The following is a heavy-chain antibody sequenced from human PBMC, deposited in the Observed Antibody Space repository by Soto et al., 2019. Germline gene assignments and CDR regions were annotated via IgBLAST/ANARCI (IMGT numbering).Heavy chain of an antibody. J-gene: IGHJ4*03. Sequence: SETLSLTCVVSSYVIESGHYWGWVRQPPGKGLEWVGSIYDSGTTYYNPSLRSRVTISADTSKNQLSLSLTSVTAADTAVYYCARSPQYYTPGSSPFDYWGPGTMVTVSS. CDR2: IYDSGTT. D-gene: IGHD3-3*01. CDR1: SYVIESGHY. CDR3: ARSPQYYTPGSSPFDY. V-gene: IGHV4-38-2*01.